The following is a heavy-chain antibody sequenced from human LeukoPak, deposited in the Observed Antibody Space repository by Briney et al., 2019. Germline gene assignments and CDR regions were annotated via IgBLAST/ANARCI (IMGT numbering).Heavy chain of an antibody. V-gene: IGHV1-3*01. CDR3: ARDVGSSWYAEYFQH. Sequence: ASVKVPCKASGYTFTSYAMHWVRQAPGQRLEWMGWINAGNGNTKYSQKFQGRVTITRDTSASTAYMELSSLRSEDTAVYYCARDVGSSWYAEYFQHWGQGTLVTVSS. CDR1: GYTFTSYA. CDR2: INAGNGNT. J-gene: IGHJ1*01. D-gene: IGHD6-13*01.